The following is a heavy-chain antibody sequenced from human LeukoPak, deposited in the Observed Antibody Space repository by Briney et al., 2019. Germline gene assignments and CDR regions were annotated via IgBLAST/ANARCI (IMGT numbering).Heavy chain of an antibody. CDR1: GFTFSDYY. Sequence: RGSLRLSCAASGFTFSDYYMSWIRQAPGKGLEWVSYISSSGSTIYYADSVKGRFTISRDNAKNSLYLQMNSLRAEDTAVYYCARGTPPYCSGGSCYKEYNWFDPWGQGTLVTVSS. CDR2: ISSSGSTI. D-gene: IGHD2-15*01. J-gene: IGHJ5*02. CDR3: ARGTPPYCSGGSCYKEYNWFDP. V-gene: IGHV3-11*01.